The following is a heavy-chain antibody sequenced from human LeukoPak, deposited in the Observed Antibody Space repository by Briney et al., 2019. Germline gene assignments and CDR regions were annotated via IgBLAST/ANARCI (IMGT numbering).Heavy chain of an antibody. J-gene: IGHJ4*01. CDR3: VSPVFINY. D-gene: IGHD1-14*01. V-gene: IGHV3-64D*06. CDR1: GFTFSSLG. CDR2: IGSEGDST. Sequence: GGSLRLSCSASGFTFSSLGMHWVRQALGKGLEHVSTIGSEGDSTYYADSVKDRFTISRDNSKNALYLQMTSLRPEDSAVYYCVSPVFINYWGQGTLVTVSS.